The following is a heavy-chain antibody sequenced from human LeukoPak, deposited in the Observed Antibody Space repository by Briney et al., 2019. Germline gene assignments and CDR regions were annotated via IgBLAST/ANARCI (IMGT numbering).Heavy chain of an antibody. CDR2: ISSSGST. V-gene: IGHV4-61*02. CDR3: ARGRYDYVWGSYRYRYYFDY. D-gene: IGHD3-16*02. CDR1: GDSISSGDYY. J-gene: IGHJ4*02. Sequence: SETLSLTCTVSGDSISSGDYYWSWIRQPAGKGLEWIGRISSSGSTNYNPSLKSRVTISVDTSKNQFSLKLSSVTAADTAVYYCARGRYDYVWGSYRYRYYFDYWGQGTLVTVSS.